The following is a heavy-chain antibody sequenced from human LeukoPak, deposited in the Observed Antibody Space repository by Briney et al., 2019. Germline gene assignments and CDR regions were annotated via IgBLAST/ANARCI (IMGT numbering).Heavy chain of an antibody. V-gene: IGHV3-23*03. CDR1: GFTFSNYG. CDR3: ARGGMGITRHLDY. D-gene: IGHD4/OR15-4a*01. J-gene: IGHJ4*02. CDR2: ICFDGTII. Sequence: GGSLRLSCAASGFTFSNYGMTWGRQAPGEGLEWGSLICFDGTIIYADSVKGRFTISRDNSKNTLYMEMNSLRADDSAVYYCARGGMGITRHLDYWGQGTLVTVSS.